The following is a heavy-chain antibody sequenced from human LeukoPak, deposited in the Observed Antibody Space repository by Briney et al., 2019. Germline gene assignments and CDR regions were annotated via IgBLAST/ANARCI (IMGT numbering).Heavy chain of an antibody. V-gene: IGHV4-4*07. J-gene: IGHJ3*01. Sequence: GSTNYNPSFESRVTMSVDTSKNQFSLNLRSITAADTALYYCARGAYYGSGNVFDLLGQGAMVTVSS. CDR3: ARGAYYGSGNVFDL. D-gene: IGHD3-10*01. CDR2: GST.